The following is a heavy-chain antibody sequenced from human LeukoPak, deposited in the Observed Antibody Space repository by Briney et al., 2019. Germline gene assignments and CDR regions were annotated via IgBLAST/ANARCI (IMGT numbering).Heavy chain of an antibody. J-gene: IGHJ6*03. V-gene: IGHV4-59*01. D-gene: IGHD3-10*01. CDR1: GGSISSYY. CDR2: IYYSGST. CDR3: ARGDVLLYYMDV. Sequence: SETLSLTCTVSGGSISSYYWSWIRQPPGKGLEWIGYIYYSGSTNYNPSLKSRVTISVDTSKNQFSLKLSSVTAADTAVYYCARGDVLLYYMDVWGKGTTVTVSS.